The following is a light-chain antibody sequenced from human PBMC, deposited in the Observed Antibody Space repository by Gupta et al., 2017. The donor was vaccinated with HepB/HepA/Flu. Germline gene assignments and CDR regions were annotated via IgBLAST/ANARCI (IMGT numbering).Light chain of an antibody. CDR3: GQTLPNPPWT. CDR1: QSRLHSNGYNY. V-gene: IGKV2-28*01. J-gene: IGKJ1*01. CDR2: LGS. Sequence: DIVMTQSPLSLPVTPGEPSSISCRSSQSRLHSNGYNYLDWYLQKPGQAPQLLIYLGSNRDAGVPDRCSGSGYGTDFTLKISRGEAEDVGVYYCGQTLPNPPWTFGEGTKVEIK.